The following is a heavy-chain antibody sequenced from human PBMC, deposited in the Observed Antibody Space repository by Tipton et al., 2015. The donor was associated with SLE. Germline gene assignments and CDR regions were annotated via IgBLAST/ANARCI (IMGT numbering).Heavy chain of an antibody. Sequence: TLSLTCTVSGDSISGHYRSWIRQPPGKGLEWIGRIYTSGSINYNPSLKSRVTISVDTSKNQFSLKLSSVTAADTAVYYCAREKYSSSSFDYWGQGTLVTVSS. CDR2: IYTSGSI. J-gene: IGHJ4*02. CDR1: GDSISGHY. V-gene: IGHV4-4*08. CDR3: AREKYSSSSFDY. D-gene: IGHD6-6*01.